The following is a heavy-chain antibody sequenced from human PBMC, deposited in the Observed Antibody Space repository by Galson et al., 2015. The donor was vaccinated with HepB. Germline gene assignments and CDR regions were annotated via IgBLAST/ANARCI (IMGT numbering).Heavy chain of an antibody. Sequence: QSGAEVKKPGESLKISCTGSGYSFTNYWIGWVRQMPGKGLEWMGIIYPADSDTRYIPSFKGQVTISVDRSISTAYLQWSSLKDSDTAMYYCSRGRDYGGYPEAPAHHWGHVTLLTVSS. D-gene: IGHD4-23*01. CDR2: IYPADSDT. CDR3: SRGRDYGGYPEAPAHH. V-gene: IGHV5-51*01. CDR1: GYSFTNYW. J-gene: IGHJ4*01.